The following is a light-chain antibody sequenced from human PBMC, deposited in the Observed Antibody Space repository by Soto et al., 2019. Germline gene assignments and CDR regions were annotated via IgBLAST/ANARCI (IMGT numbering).Light chain of an antibody. CDR1: QSVSSSY. V-gene: IGKV3-20*01. J-gene: IGKJ1*01. CDR3: QQYNNWPRT. CDR2: GAS. Sequence: EIVLTQSPGTLSLSPGERATLSCRASQSVSSSYLAWYQQKPGQAPRLLIYGASSRATGIPDRLSGSGSGTDFTLTISSLQSEDFAVYYCQQYNNWPRTFGQGTKVDIK.